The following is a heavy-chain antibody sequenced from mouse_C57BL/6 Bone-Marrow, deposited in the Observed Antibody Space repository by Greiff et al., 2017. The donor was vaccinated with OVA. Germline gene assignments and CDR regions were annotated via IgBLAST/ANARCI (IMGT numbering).Heavy chain of an antibody. CDR3: ARDYYGFAY. V-gene: IGHV5-17*01. CDR1: GFTFSDYG. D-gene: IGHD2-1*01. J-gene: IGHJ3*01. Sequence: EVKLVESGGGLVKPGGSLKLSCAASGFTFSDYGMHWVRQAPEKGLEWVAYISRGSSTIYYADTVKGRFTISRDNANNTLFLQMTSLRSEDTAMYYCARDYYGFAYWGQGTLVTVSA. CDR2: ISRGSSTI.